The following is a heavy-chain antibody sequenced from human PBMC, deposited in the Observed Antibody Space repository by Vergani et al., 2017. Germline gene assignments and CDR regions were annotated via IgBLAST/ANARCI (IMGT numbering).Heavy chain of an antibody. V-gene: IGHV2-5*04. D-gene: IGHD1-7*01. CDR3: VYRKTGCGTTGCFYPFYYYGYMDV. Sequence: QITLKESGPTLVKPTQTLPLTCTFSVFSLNTRGVSVAWIRQPPGKALDWLALIYWNDDQHYSPSLNNSVTITKDTSKDQVVLTMTNMDYVDTGTYYCVYRKTGCGTTGCFYPFYYYGYMDVWGKGTTVTVSS. J-gene: IGHJ6*03. CDR2: IYWNDDQ. CDR1: VFSLNTRGVS.